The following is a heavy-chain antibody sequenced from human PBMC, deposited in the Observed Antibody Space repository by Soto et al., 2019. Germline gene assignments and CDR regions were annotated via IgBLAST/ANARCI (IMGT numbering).Heavy chain of an antibody. Sequence: ASVKVSCKASGYTFTGYYMHWVRQAPGQGLEWMGWINPNSGGTNYAQEFQGWVTMTRDTSISTAYMEQSRLRSDDTAVYYCAREGLYRNPNYYYGMDVWGQGTTVTVSS. CDR2: INPNSGGT. V-gene: IGHV1-2*04. D-gene: IGHD4-4*01. CDR3: AREGLYRNPNYYYGMDV. CDR1: GYTFTGYY. J-gene: IGHJ6*02.